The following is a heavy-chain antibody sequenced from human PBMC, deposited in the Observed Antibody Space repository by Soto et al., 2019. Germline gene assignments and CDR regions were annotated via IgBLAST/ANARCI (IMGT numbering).Heavy chain of an antibody. V-gene: IGHV4-59*01. Sequence: QVQLQESGPGLVKPSETLSLTCTVSGGSISSYYWSWIRQPPGNGLEWIGHIYYSGSTNYNPSLKTRVTISVDTSKNQFCLKLSSVTAADTAVYYCARGHCSGGSCYFDYWGQGTLVTVST. D-gene: IGHD2-15*01. CDR1: GGSISSYY. J-gene: IGHJ4*02. CDR2: IYYSGST. CDR3: ARGHCSGGSCYFDY.